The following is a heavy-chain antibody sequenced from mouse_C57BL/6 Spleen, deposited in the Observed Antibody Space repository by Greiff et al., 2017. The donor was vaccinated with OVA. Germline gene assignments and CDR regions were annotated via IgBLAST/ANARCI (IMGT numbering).Heavy chain of an antibody. J-gene: IGHJ2*01. V-gene: IGHV5-4*03. CDR3: ARVGLLSYYFDY. D-gene: IGHD2-12*01. CDR2: ISDGGSYT. CDR1: GFTFSSYA. Sequence: DVMLVESGGGLVKPGGSLKLSCAASGFTFSSYAMSWVRQTPEKRLEWVATISDGGSYTYYPDNVKGRFTISRDNAKNNLYLQMSHLKSEDTAMYYCARVGLLSYYFDYWGQGTTLTVSS.